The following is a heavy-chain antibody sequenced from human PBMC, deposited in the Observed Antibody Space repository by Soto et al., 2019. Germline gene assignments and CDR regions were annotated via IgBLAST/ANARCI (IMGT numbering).Heavy chain of an antibody. CDR3: ARDNSYDSSGYYYVRWFDP. D-gene: IGHD3-22*01. CDR1: GGSISSYY. Sequence: SETLSLTCPVSGGSISSYYWSWIRQPPGKGLEWIGYIYYSGSTNYNPSLKSRVTISVDTSKNQFSLKLSSVTAADTAVYYCARDNSYDSSGYYYVRWFDPWGQGTLVTVSS. J-gene: IGHJ5*02. V-gene: IGHV4-59*01. CDR2: IYYSGST.